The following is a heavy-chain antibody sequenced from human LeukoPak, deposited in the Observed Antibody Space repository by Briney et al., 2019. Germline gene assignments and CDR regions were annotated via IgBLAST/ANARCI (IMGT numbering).Heavy chain of an antibody. CDR3: AKDPCFTCYSGEAFDI. V-gene: IGHV3-23*01. CDR1: GLIGSDGY. Sequence: PGGSLRLSCAVSGLIGSDGYMSWVRQAPGKGLEWVSAIRGSGGSTYYADSVKGRFTVSRDNSENTLYLQINSLRAEDTAVYFCAKDPCFTCYSGEAFDIWGQGTMVTVSS. D-gene: IGHD2-15*01. CDR2: IRGSGGST. J-gene: IGHJ3*02.